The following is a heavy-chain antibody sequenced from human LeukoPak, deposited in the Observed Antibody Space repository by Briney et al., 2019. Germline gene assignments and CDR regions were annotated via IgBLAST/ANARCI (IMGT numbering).Heavy chain of an antibody. D-gene: IGHD3-10*01. V-gene: IGHV4-4*07. CDR3: AGDSLMIRGVLDY. CDR2: IYTSGST. CDR1: GGSISSYY. Sequence: SETLSLSCTVSGGSISSYYLTWIRQAAGTGLEWIGRIYTSGSTNYNPSLKSRVTMSADTSTNQLPLKLSSVTAADTDVYYCAGDSLMIRGVLDYWGQGTPVTVSS. J-gene: IGHJ4*02.